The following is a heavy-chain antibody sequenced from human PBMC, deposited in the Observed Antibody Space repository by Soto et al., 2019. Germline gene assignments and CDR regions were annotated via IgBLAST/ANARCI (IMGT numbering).Heavy chain of an antibody. D-gene: IGHD1-20*01. Sequence: GGSLRLSCAASGFTFSNAWISWVRQAPGKGLEWVSSIKSKTDGGTTDYAAPVKGRFTNSRDYSKNTLYLQMNSLKTEDTAVYFCTSAITGTGDAFDIWGRGTMVTVTS. CDR2: IKSKTDGGTT. CDR3: TSAITGTGDAFDI. J-gene: IGHJ3*02. V-gene: IGHV3-15*01. CDR1: GFTFSNAW.